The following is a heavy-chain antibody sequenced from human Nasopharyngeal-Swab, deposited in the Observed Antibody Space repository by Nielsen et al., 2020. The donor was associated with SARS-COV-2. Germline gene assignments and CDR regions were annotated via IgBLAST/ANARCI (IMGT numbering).Heavy chain of an antibody. CDR1: GFTFNSYS. J-gene: IGHJ6*03. Sequence: GGSLRLSCAGSGFTFNSYSMIWVRQVPGEGLEWVSSISGSGSYVYYADSVKGRFTISKDSAKNSLYLQMNSLRADDTAVYYCARGLSGIVPSPVLGLGPWYSYYYMDVWDKGTTVTVSS. V-gene: IGHV3-21*01. CDR2: ISGSGSYV. D-gene: IGHD6-13*01. CDR3: ARGLSGIVPSPVLGLGPWYSYYYMDV.